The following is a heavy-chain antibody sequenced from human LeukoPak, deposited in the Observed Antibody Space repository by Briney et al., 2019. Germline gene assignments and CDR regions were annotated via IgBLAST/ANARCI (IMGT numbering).Heavy chain of an antibody. CDR1: GGTFSSYT. CDR2: IIPILGIA. J-gene: IGHJ4*02. CDR3: ARSLVGAAPGYFDY. V-gene: IGHV1-69*02. D-gene: IGHD1-26*01. Sequence: GSSVKVSCKASGGTFSSYTISWVRQAPGQGLEWMGRIIPILGIANYAQKFQGRVTITADKSTSTAYMKLSSLRSEDTAVYYCARSLVGAAPGYFDYWGQGTLVTVSS.